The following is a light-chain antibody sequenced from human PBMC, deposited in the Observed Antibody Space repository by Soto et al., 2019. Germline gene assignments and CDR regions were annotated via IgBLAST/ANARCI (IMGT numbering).Light chain of an antibody. V-gene: IGKV1-5*01. CDR1: QTISGW. Sequence: DIQMTQSPSTLSASVGDTVTITCRASQTISGWLAWYQQKPGKAPKLLIYDASTLESGVPSRFSGSDSGTEFTLTISSVQPDDIATYYCQQYKNLYTFGQGTKVDIK. CDR2: DAS. J-gene: IGKJ2*01. CDR3: QQYKNLYT.